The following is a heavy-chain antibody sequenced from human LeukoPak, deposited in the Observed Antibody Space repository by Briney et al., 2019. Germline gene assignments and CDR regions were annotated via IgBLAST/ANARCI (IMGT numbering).Heavy chain of an antibody. V-gene: IGHV1-18*04. CDR3: ARIKGYCSSTSCYTSPLPGVNDY. D-gene: IGHD2-2*02. CDR2: ISAYNGNT. CDR1: GYTFSDYY. J-gene: IGHJ4*02. Sequence: GASVKVSCKSSGYTFSDYYMHWVRQAPGQGLEWMGWISAYNGNTNYAQKLQGRVTMTTDTSTSTAYMELRSLRSDDTAVYYCARIKGYCSSTSCYTSPLPGVNDYWGQGTLVTVSS.